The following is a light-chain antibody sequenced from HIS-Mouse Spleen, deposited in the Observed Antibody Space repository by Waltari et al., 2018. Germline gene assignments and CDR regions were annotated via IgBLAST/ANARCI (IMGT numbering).Light chain of an antibody. CDR2: RNN. J-gene: IGLJ3*02. Sequence: QSVLTQPPSASGTPGQRVTIPCSGSSSNLGSNYVYWYQQLPGTAPKLLIYRNNQRPSGVPDRFSGSKSGTSASLAISGLRSADEADYYCAAWDDSLSGTVFGGGTKLTVL. CDR3: AAWDDSLSGTV. CDR1: SSNLGSNY. V-gene: IGLV1-47*01.